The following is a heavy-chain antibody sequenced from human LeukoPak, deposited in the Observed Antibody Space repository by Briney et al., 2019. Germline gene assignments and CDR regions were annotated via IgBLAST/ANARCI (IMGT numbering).Heavy chain of an antibody. CDR2: ISAYNGNT. CDR3: ARADCSGGSCYSASNY. D-gene: IGHD2-15*01. J-gene: IGHJ4*02. Sequence: ASVKVSCKASGYTFTSYGISWVRQAPGQGLEWMGWISAYNGNTNYAQKLQGRVTMTTDTSTNTAYMELRSLRSDDTAVYYCARADCSGGSCYSASNYWGQGTLVTVSS. V-gene: IGHV1-18*01. CDR1: GYTFTSYG.